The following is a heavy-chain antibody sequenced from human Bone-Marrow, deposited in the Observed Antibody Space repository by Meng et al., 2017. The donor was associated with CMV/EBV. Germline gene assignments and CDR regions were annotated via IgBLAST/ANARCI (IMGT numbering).Heavy chain of an antibody. CDR1: GYTFTSYG. V-gene: IGHV1-18*01. Sequence: ASVKVSCKASGYTFTSYGISWVRQAPGQGLEWMGWISAYNGNTNYAQKLQGRVTMTTDTSTSTAYMELRSLRSDDTAVYYCARDRTVTIFGVVNRGPWSDPWGQGTLVTVSS. D-gene: IGHD3-3*01. J-gene: IGHJ5*02. CDR2: ISAYNGNT. CDR3: ARDRTVTIFGVVNRGPWSDP.